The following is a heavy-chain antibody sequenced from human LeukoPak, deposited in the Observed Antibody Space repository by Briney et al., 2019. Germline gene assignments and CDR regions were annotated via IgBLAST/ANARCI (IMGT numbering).Heavy chain of an antibody. D-gene: IGHD3-3*01. J-gene: IGHJ4*02. CDR3: ARPHYDFWSGYPDY. CDR2: ISAYNGNT. CDR1: GYTSTSYG. V-gene: IGHV1-18*01. Sequence: GASVKVSCKASGYTSTSYGISWVRQAPGQGLEWMGWISAYNGNTNYAQKLQGRVTMTTDTSTSTAYTELRSLRSDDTAVYYCARPHYDFWSGYPDYWGQGTLVTVSS.